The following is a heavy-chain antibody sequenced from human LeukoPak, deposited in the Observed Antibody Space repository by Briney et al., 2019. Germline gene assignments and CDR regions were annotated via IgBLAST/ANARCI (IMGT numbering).Heavy chain of an antibody. Sequence: GSVRVSCKESGYTFTSYGISWVRQAPGEGGEWRGWISAYNVNTNYAQKLQGRVTMTTDTSTSTAYMDLRSLRSDDTAVYYCARAERPRTPFFDYWGQGTLVTVSS. CDR3: ARAERPRTPFFDY. J-gene: IGHJ4*02. CDR1: GYTFTSYG. CDR2: ISAYNVNT. D-gene: IGHD1-1*01. V-gene: IGHV1-18*01.